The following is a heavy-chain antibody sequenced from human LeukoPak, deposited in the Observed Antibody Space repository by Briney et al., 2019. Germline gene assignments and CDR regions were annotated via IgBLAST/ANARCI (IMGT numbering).Heavy chain of an antibody. J-gene: IGHJ4*02. CDR2: ISYDGSNK. Sequence: PGGSLRLSCAASGFTFSSYGMHWVRQAPGKGLEWVAVISYDGSNKYYADSVKGRFTISRDNSKNTLYLQMNSLRAEDTAVYYCAKGGPAAASTLLDYWGQGTLVTVYS. CDR3: AKGGPAAASTLLDY. V-gene: IGHV3-30*18. D-gene: IGHD6-13*01. CDR1: GFTFSSYG.